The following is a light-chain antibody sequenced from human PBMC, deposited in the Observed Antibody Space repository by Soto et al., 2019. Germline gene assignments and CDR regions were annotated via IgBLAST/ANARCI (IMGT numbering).Light chain of an antibody. CDR3: RSYTTSTTYV. CDR1: SSDVGAYNF. Sequence: QSLLTQPASVSGSPGQSITISCTGTSSDVGAYNFVSWYQHHPGRAPKLIIYEVTIRPSGVSNRFSGSKSGNTASLTISGLQAEDEAEDYCRSYTTSTTYVFGSGNKVTVL. V-gene: IGLV2-14*01. J-gene: IGLJ1*01. CDR2: EVT.